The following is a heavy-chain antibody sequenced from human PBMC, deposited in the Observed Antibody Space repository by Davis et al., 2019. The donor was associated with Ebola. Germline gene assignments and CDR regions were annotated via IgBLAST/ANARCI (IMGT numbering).Heavy chain of an antibody. CDR3: ARAPYPVVIAKGGWFDP. D-gene: IGHD2-21*01. CDR1: GHSISTTNW. V-gene: IGHV4-4*02. J-gene: IGHJ5*02. CDR2: IYHYGST. Sequence: PSETLSLTCAVSGHSISTTNWWSWVRQPPGKGLEWIGEIYHYGSTNYNPSLKSRVSISIDNSKNQFSLKLYSVTAADTAVYYCARAPYPVVIAKGGWFDPWGQGTLVTVSS.